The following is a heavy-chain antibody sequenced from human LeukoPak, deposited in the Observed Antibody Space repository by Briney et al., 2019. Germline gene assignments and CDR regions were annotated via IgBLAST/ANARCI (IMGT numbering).Heavy chain of an antibody. CDR1: GVTLSSFA. CDR3: AKAKRGYCSSTSCSEFDY. CDR2: ISGSSGST. V-gene: IGHV3-23*01. J-gene: IGHJ4*02. Sequence: GGSLRLSCAASGVTLSSFAMSWARQAPGKGLEWVSAISGSSGSTYYADSVKGRFTISRDNSKNTLYLQMNSLRAEDTAVYYCAKAKRGYCSSTSCSEFDYWGQGTLVTVSS. D-gene: IGHD2-2*01.